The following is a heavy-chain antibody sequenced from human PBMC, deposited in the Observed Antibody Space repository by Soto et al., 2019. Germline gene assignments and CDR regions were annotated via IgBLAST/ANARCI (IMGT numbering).Heavy chain of an antibody. CDR1: GFTFSNYA. CDR3: AKDRLAGGFDY. D-gene: IGHD3-16*01. CDR2: VSASAGTT. Sequence: PGGSLRLSCAASGFTFSNYAMSWVRQAPGRGLEWVSLVSASAGTTYYTDSVKGRFTISRDNSKNTVYLQMNSLRADDTAVYYCAKDRLAGGFDYWGQGTLVTVSS. V-gene: IGHV3-23*01. J-gene: IGHJ4*02.